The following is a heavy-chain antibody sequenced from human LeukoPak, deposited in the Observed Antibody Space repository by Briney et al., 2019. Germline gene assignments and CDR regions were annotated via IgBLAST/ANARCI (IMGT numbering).Heavy chain of an antibody. J-gene: IGHJ4*02. Sequence: SETLSLTCAVSGYSISSGYYWGWIRQPPAKGLEWIGSIYHSGSTYYNPSLKSRVTISVDTSKNQFSLKLSSVTAADTAVYYCARRGVEMATITYFDYWGQGTLVTVSS. CDR1: GYSISSGYY. V-gene: IGHV4-38-2*01. CDR2: IYHSGST. D-gene: IGHD5-24*01. CDR3: ARRGVEMATITYFDY.